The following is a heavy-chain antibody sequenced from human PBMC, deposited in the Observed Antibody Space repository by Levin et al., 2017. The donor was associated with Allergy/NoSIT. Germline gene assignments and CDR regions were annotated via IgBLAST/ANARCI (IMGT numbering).Heavy chain of an antibody. CDR3: ARGDCGGDCFGVSWFDR. CDR2: IFYGGTT. CDR1: GGSISSGRHY. Sequence: SETLSLTCTVSGGSISSGRHYWGWIRQPPGKGLEWIGSIFYGGTTYYNPSLKSRVALSVDTTENHFSLNVFSVTAADTAVYYCARGDCGGDCFGVSWFDRWGQGILATVSS. J-gene: IGHJ5*02. D-gene: IGHD2-21*02. V-gene: IGHV4-39*02.